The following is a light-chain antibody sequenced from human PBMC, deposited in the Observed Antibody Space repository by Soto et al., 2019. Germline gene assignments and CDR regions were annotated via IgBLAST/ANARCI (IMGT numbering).Light chain of an antibody. CDR2: GNS. CDR3: QSYDSRLSGVV. CDR1: SSNIGAGYD. J-gene: IGLJ2*01. Sequence: QAVLTQPPSVSGAPGQRVTISCTGSSSNIGAGYDVHWYQQLPGTAPKLLIYGNSNRPSGVPDRFSGYKSGTSASLAITGLQADDEADYYCQSYDSRLSGVVFGGGTKLTVL. V-gene: IGLV1-40*01.